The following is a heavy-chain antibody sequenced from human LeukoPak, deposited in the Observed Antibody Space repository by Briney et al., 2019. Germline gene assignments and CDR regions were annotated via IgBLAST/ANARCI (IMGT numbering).Heavy chain of an antibody. D-gene: IGHD2-21*02. CDR2: ISSSGNTI. Sequence: GGSLRLSCAASRFIFSDYYMSWIRQAPGKGLEWVSYISSSGNTIYYADSVKGRFTISRDNAKNSLYLQMNSLRAEDTAVYYCARDFATSYCGGDCYLDYWGQGTLVTVS. CDR1: RFIFSDYY. V-gene: IGHV3-11*01. CDR3: ARDFATSYCGGDCYLDY. J-gene: IGHJ4*02.